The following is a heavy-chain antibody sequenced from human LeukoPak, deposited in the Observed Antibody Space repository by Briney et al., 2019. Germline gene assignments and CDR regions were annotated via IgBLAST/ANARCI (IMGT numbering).Heavy chain of an antibody. V-gene: IGHV1-2*02. CDR2: INPNSGGT. CDR3: ARDDILTGYVDY. Sequence: ASVKVSCKASGYTFTGYYMHWVRQGPGQGLEWMGWINPNSGGTNYAQKFQGRVTMTRDTSISTAYMELSRLRSDDTAVYYCARDDILTGYVDYWGQGTLVTVSS. D-gene: IGHD3-9*01. J-gene: IGHJ4*02. CDR1: GYTFTGYY.